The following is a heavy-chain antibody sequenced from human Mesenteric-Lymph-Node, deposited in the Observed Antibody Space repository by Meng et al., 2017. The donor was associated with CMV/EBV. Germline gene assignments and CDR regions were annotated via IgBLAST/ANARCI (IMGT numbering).Heavy chain of an antibody. V-gene: IGHV3-21*01. D-gene: IGHD3-10*01. CDR3: ARGRFGDWEDY. J-gene: IGHJ4*02. CDR1: GFTFSSYS. CDR2: ISSSSSYI. Sequence: GESLKISCAASGFTFSSYSMNWVRQAPGKGLEWVSSISSSSSYIYYADSVKGRFTISRDNAKNSLYLQMNSLRAEDTAVYYCARGRFGDWEDYWGQGTLVTVSS.